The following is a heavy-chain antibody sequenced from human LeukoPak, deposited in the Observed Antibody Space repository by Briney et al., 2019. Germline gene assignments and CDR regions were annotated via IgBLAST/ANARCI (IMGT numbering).Heavy chain of an antibody. Sequence: SETLSLTCTVSGGSISSSSYYWGWIRQPPGKGLEWIGSIYYSGSTYYNPSLKSRVTISVDTSKNQFSLKLSSVTAADTAVYYCARDYGDLLGVFDYWGQGTLVTVSS. D-gene: IGHD4-17*01. V-gene: IGHV4-39*02. CDR3: ARDYGDLLGVFDY. CDR1: GGSISSSSYY. J-gene: IGHJ4*02. CDR2: IYYSGST.